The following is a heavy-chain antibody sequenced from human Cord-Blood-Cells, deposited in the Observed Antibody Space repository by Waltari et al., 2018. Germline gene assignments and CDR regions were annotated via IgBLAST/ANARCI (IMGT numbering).Heavy chain of an antibody. J-gene: IGHJ4*02. D-gene: IGHD6-13*01. CDR2: IIPIFGTA. Sequence: QVQLVQSGAEVKTPGSSVTVSCKASGGTFSTSANSWLRQAPGQGLEWMGGIIPIFGTANYAQKFQGRVTITADKSTSTAYMELSSLRSEDTAVYYCARGIPHSWYIFDYWGQGTLVTVSS. CDR3: ARGIPHSWYIFDY. V-gene: IGHV1-69*06. CDR1: GGTFSTSA.